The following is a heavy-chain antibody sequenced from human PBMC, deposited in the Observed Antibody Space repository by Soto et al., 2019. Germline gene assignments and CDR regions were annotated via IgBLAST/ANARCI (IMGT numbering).Heavy chain of an antibody. D-gene: IGHD4-17*01. V-gene: IGHV1-3*05. CDR1: GYTFTSYA. CDR3: ARTTPEYYYYYGMDV. Sequence: QVQLVQSGAEEKKPGASVKVSCKASGYTFTSYAMHWVRQAPGQRLEWMGWINAGNGNTKYSQKFQGRVTITRDTSASTADMELSSLRSEDTAVYYCARTTPEYYYYYGMDVWGQGTTVTVSS. J-gene: IGHJ6*02. CDR2: INAGNGNT.